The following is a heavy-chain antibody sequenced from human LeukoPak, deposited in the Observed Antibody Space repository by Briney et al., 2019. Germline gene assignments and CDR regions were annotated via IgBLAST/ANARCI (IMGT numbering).Heavy chain of an antibody. D-gene: IGHD2-2*01. CDR2: ISAYNGNT. CDR3: ARVGRHCSSTSCYGPYYYYYYMDV. V-gene: IGHV1-18*01. J-gene: IGHJ6*03. CDR1: GYTFTSYG. Sequence: ASVKVSCKASGYTFTSYGISWVRQAPGQGLEWMGWISAYNGNTNYAQKLQGRVTMTTDTSTSTAYMELRSLRSDDTAVYYCARVGRHCSSTSCYGPYYYYYYMDVWGKGTTVTVSS.